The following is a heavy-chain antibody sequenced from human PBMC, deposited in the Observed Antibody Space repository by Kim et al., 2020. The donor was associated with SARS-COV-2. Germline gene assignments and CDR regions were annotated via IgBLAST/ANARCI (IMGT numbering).Heavy chain of an antibody. CDR1: GGSISSYY. D-gene: IGHD5-18*01. CDR3: ARVTWIQLWSGNWFDP. CDR2: IYYSGST. V-gene: IGHV4-59*01. Sequence: SETLSLTCTVSGGSISSYYWSWIRQPPGKGLEWIGYIYYSGSTNYNPSLKSRVTISVDTSKNQFSLKLSSVTAADTAVYYCARVTWIQLWSGNWFDPWGQGTLVTVSS. J-gene: IGHJ5*02.